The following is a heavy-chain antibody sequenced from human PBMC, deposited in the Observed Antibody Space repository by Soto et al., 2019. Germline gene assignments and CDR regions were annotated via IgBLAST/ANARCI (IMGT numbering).Heavy chain of an antibody. CDR2: ISSSGTIT. CDR1: VFTFSDYY. J-gene: IGHJ4*02. V-gene: IGHV3-11*01. D-gene: IGHD5-12*01. CDR3: ARDRMATNDKFEY. Sequence: GGSLRLSCAASVFTFSDYYMTLIRQTPGRGLEWLSYISSSGTITYYADSVRGRFTVSRDNAKNSLYLQLNSLRAEDTAVYYCARDRMATNDKFEYWGQGTMVTVSS.